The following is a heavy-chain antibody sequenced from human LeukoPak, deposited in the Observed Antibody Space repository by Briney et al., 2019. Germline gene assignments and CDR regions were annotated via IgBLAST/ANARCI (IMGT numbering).Heavy chain of an antibody. CDR1: GFTFSSYA. Sequence: GGSLRLSCAASGFTFSSYAMSWVRQAPVKGLEWVSGISGSGDSTYYADSVKGRFTISRDNSKNTLFLQMNSLRGEDTAVYYCAKGPQLRSDDYWGQGTLVTVSS. V-gene: IGHV3-23*01. CDR2: ISGSGDST. CDR3: AKGPQLRSDDY. D-gene: IGHD5-24*01. J-gene: IGHJ4*02.